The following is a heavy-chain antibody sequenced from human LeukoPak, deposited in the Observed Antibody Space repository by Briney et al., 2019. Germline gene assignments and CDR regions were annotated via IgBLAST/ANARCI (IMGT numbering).Heavy chain of an antibody. Sequence: PSETLSLTCSVSGVSISSGTYYWVWIRQPPGKGLEGIGNIYYTGNTYYDPSLKSRVTISVDTSQDPFSLKLSSVTAADTAVYYCARLGHGGNFVDYWGQGTLVTVSS. CDR1: GVSISSGTYY. CDR2: IYYTGNT. J-gene: IGHJ4*02. D-gene: IGHD4-23*01. CDR3: ARLGHGGNFVDY. V-gene: IGHV4-39*01.